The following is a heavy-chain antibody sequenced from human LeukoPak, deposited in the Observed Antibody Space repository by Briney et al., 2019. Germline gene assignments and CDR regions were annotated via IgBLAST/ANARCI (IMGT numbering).Heavy chain of an antibody. CDR3: ARVLSSNGSGIHPALGAFDI. D-gene: IGHD3-10*01. J-gene: IGHJ3*02. CDR1: GYTFTGYY. V-gene: IGHV1-2*02. Sequence: ASVKVSCKASGYTFTGYYMHWVRQAPVQGLEWMGWINPNSGGTNYAQKFQGRVTMTRDTSISKAYMELSRLRSDDTAVYYCARVLSSNGSGIHPALGAFDIWGQGTMVTVSS. CDR2: INPNSGGT.